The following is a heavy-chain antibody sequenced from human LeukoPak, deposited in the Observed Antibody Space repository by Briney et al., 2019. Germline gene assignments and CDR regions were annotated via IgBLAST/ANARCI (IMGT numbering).Heavy chain of an antibody. Sequence: PGGSLRLSCAASGITFSNYAMSWVRQAPGKGLEWVSSISSSSSYIYYADSVKGRFTISRDNAKNSLYLQMNSLRAEDTAVYYCARDGGQRTTKLDYWGQGTLVTVSS. CDR3: ARDGGQRTTKLDY. D-gene: IGHD1-7*01. CDR1: GITFSNYA. V-gene: IGHV3-21*01. CDR2: ISSSSSYI. J-gene: IGHJ4*02.